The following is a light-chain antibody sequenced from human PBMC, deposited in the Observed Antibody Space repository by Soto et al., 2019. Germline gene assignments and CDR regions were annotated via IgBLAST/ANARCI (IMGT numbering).Light chain of an antibody. Sequence: DIEMTQSPLSLPATPGEPASISCRSSQSLLHSNGYNYLDWYLQKPGQSPQLLIYLGSNRASGVPDRFSGSGSGTDFTLKISRVEAEDVGVYYCMQALQTPTFGGGTKVEIK. CDR2: LGS. CDR3: MQALQTPT. CDR1: QSLLHSNGYNY. J-gene: IGKJ4*01. V-gene: IGKV2-28*01.